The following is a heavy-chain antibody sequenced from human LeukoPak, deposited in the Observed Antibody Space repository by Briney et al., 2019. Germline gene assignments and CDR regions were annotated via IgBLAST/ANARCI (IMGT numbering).Heavy chain of an antibody. CDR3: ARGLYDSSAYYFDC. J-gene: IGHJ4*02. CDR1: GFTFSSYS. D-gene: IGHD3-22*01. V-gene: IGHV3-72*01. CDR2: SRNKANTYTT. Sequence: PGGSLRLSCAASGFTFSSYSMNWVRQAPGKGLEWVGRSRNKANTYTTEYAASVKGRFIISRDDSKNSLYLQMNSLKTEDTAMYYCARGLYDSSAYYFDCWGQGTLVTISS.